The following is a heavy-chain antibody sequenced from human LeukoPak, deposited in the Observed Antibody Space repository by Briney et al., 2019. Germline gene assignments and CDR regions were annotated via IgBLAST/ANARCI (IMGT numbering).Heavy chain of an antibody. CDR1: GGSISTTTNS. Sequence: PSETLSLTRNVSGGSISTTTNSWGWAWIRQRPGKGLEWFGSIYYGGSPYYTSSLKSRVTISVDTSKNQFSLKMASLTATDTAVYYCARRPIVGSTGFYFDPWGPGTLVTVSS. D-gene: IGHD1-26*01. CDR3: ARRPIVGSTGFYFDP. V-gene: IGHV4-39*01. J-gene: IGHJ5*02. CDR2: IYYGGSP.